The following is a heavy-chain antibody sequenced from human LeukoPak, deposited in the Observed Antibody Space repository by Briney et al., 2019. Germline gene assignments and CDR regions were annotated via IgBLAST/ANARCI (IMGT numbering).Heavy chain of an antibody. CDR3: ARGGYSSAYDAFDI. D-gene: IGHD6-25*01. J-gene: IGHJ3*02. CDR2: IIPIFGTA. Sequence: SVKVSCKASGGTFSSYAISWVRQAPGQGLEWMGGIIPIFGTANYAQKFQGRVTITTDESTSIAYMELSSLRSEDTAVYYCARGGYSSAYDAFDIWGQGTMVTVSS. V-gene: IGHV1-69*05. CDR1: GGTFSSYA.